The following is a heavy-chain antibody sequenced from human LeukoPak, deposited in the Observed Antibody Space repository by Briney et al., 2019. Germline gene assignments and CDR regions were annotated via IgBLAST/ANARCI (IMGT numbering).Heavy chain of an antibody. J-gene: IGHJ4*02. V-gene: IGHV3-30*04. CDR2: ISYDGSNK. D-gene: IGHD3-22*01. CDR3: ARDYDTSGSYFDFFDY. Sequence: GGSLRLSCAASGFTFSSYAMHWVRQAPGKGPEWVAVISYDGSNKYYADSVKGRFTISRDNSKNTLYLQMSSLRAEDTAVYYCARDYDTSGSYFDFFDYWGQGTLVTVSS. CDR1: GFTFSSYA.